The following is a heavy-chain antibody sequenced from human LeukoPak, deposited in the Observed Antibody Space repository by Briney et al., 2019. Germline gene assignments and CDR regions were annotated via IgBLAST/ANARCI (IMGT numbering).Heavy chain of an antibody. Sequence: SETLSLTCTVSGVSVSSGSYYWSWMRQPPGKGLEWIGYIYYSGSTNYNPSLKSRVTISVDTSKNQFSLKLSSVTAADTAVYYCARDAGDLVGVSLGYFDPWGQGTLVTVSS. CDR1: GVSVSSGSYY. CDR3: ARDAGDLVGVSLGYFDP. J-gene: IGHJ5*02. CDR2: IYYSGST. V-gene: IGHV4-61*01. D-gene: IGHD3-10*01.